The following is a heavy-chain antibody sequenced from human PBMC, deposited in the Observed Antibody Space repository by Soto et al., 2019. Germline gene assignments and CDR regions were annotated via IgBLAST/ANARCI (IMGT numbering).Heavy chain of an antibody. CDR2: ISAYNGNK. CDR3: ARGGQWPPTRHFDP. D-gene: IGHD6-19*01. V-gene: IGHV1-18*01. CDR1: RYIFTSYG. Sequence: ASVHVSCKTSRYIFTSYGISWVRQAPGQGLEWMGWISAYNGNKNYAQELQGRATMTTDTSTSTAYMELRSLRSDDTAVYYCARGGQWPPTRHFDPWGQGTLVTVSS. J-gene: IGHJ5*02.